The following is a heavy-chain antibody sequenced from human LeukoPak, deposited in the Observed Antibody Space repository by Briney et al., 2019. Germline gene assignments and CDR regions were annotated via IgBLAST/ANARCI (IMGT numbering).Heavy chain of an antibody. V-gene: IGHV4-39*07. J-gene: IGHJ5*02. D-gene: IGHD3-3*01. Sequence: SETLSLTCTVSGGSISSYYWGWIRQPPGKGLEWIGSIYYSGSTYYNPSLKSRVTISVDTSKNQFSLKLSSVTAADTAVYYCARGYDFWSGYYIPEYWFDPWGQGTLVTVSS. CDR3: ARGYDFWSGYYIPEYWFDP. CDR1: GGSISSYY. CDR2: IYYSGST.